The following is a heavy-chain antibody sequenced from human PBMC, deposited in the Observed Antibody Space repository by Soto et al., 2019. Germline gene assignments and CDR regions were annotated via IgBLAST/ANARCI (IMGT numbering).Heavy chain of an antibody. V-gene: IGHV3-21*01. Sequence: PGGSLRLSCAASGFTFSSYSMNWVRQAPGKGLEWVSSISSSSSYIYYADSVKGRFTISRDNAKNSLYLQMNSLRAEDTAVHYCARFYDSSGYYGYDAFDIWGQGTMVTVSS. J-gene: IGHJ3*02. CDR1: GFTFSSYS. CDR3: ARFYDSSGYYGYDAFDI. D-gene: IGHD3-22*01. CDR2: ISSSSSYI.